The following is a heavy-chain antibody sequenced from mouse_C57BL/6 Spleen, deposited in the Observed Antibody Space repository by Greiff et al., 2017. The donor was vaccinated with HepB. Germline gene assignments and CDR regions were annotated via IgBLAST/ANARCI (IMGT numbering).Heavy chain of an antibody. CDR3: ARDRGYGSSGYFDV. J-gene: IGHJ1*03. Sequence: EVMLVESEGGLVQPGSSMKLSCTASGFTFSDYYMAWVRQVPEKGLEWVANINYDGSSTYYLDSLKSRFIISRDNAKNILYLQMSSLKSEDTATYYCARDRGYGSSGYFDVWGTGTTVTVSS. CDR2: INYDGSST. CDR1: GFTFSDYY. V-gene: IGHV5-16*01. D-gene: IGHD1-1*01.